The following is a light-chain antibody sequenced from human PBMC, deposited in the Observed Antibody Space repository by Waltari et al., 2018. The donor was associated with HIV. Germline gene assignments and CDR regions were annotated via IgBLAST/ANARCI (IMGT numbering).Light chain of an antibody. CDR2: GHS. Sequence: QSALTQPASISASPGQTISISCRGTSDDVGLYNFVSWYRQKSGPAPQLILYGHSTRPSVGYSRFTGAKSGNTASLTISGLLTEEEADYYCSSYTVSHTLVFGGGTKLTVL. CDR1: SDDVGLYNF. CDR3: SSYTVSHTLV. V-gene: IGLV2-14*03. J-gene: IGLJ3*02.